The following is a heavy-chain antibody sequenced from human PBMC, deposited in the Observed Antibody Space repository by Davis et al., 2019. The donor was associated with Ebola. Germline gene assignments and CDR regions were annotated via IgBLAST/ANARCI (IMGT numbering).Heavy chain of an antibody. CDR3: SSILAGYRFDY. V-gene: IGHV1-3*01. CDR1: GYAFTSFA. Sequence: AASVKVSCKASGYAFTSFAIHWVRQAPGQRLEWMGWINAGNSNTKYSQNFQGRVTITRDTSARTVYMELNSLRSEDTAVYFCSSILAGYRFDYWGQGALVTVSS. D-gene: IGHD3-9*01. CDR2: INAGNSNT. J-gene: IGHJ4*02.